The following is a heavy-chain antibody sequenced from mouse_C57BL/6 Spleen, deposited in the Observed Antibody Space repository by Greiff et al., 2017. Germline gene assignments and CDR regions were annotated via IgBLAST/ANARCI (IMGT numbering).Heavy chain of an antibody. J-gene: IGHJ1*03. CDR1: GFSLTSYG. CDR2: IWGDGST. V-gene: IGHV2-3*01. D-gene: IGHD1-1*01. CDR3: AKVSHYYGSSDGYCDV. Sequence: VQLQQSAPGLVAPSQSLSITCTVSGFSLTSYGVSWVRQPPGKGLEWLGVIWGDGSTNYPSALISRLSISKDNSKSQVFLKLNSLQTDDTATYYCAKVSHYYGSSDGYCDVWGTGTTVTVSS.